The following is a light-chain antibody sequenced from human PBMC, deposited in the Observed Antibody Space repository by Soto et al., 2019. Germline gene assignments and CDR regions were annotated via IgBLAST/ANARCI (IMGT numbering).Light chain of an antibody. CDR2: AAS. CDR3: QQSYSTPQLT. V-gene: IGKV1-39*01. J-gene: IGKJ5*01. CDR1: QSISSY. Sequence: DIQMTQSPSSLSASVGDRVTITCRASQSISSYLNWYQQKPGKAPKLLIYAASSLQSGVPSRFRGSGSGTAFTLTISSLQPEDFATYDCQQSYSTPQLTFGQGTRLEIK.